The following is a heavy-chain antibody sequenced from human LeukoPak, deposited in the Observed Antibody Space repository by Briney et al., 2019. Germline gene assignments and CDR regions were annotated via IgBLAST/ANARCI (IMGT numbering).Heavy chain of an antibody. V-gene: IGHV4-30-2*01. CDR1: GGSISSGIYS. D-gene: IGHD3-10*01. CDR3: ARDSGDYYFDS. CDR2: IYHTGHT. J-gene: IGHJ4*02. Sequence: PSQTLSLTCAVSGGSISSGIYSWNWIRQPPGMGLEWIGYIYHTGHTYYNPSLKSRVTISVDRSKNQFSLKLSSVPAADTAVYYCARDSGDYYFDSWGQGALVTVS.